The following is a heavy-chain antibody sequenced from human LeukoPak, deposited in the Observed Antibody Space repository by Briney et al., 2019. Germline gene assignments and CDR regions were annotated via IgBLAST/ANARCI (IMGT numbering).Heavy chain of an antibody. CDR3: AKPTSVTDYLPLISFDI. Sequence: GGSLRLSCAASGFTFSSYAMSWVRQAPGKGLEWVAVISYDGSNKYYADSVKGRFTISRDNSKNTLYLQMNSLRAEDTAVYYCAKPTSVTDYLPLISFDIWGQGTMVTVSS. J-gene: IGHJ3*02. CDR1: GFTFSSYA. D-gene: IGHD3-9*01. CDR2: ISYDGSNK. V-gene: IGHV3-30*18.